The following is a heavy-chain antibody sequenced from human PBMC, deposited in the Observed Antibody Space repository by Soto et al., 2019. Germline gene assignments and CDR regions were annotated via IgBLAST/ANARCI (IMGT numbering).Heavy chain of an antibody. CDR3: AKREPVGVVVPAAMPGWFDP. Sequence: GGSLRLSCAASGFTFSSYAMSWVRQAPGKGLECVSAISGSGGSTYYADSVKGRFTISRDNSKNTLYLQMNSLRAEDTAVYYCAKREPVGVVVPAAMPGWFDPWGQGTLVTVSS. D-gene: IGHD2-2*01. CDR1: GFTFSSYA. CDR2: ISGSGGST. V-gene: IGHV3-23*01. J-gene: IGHJ5*02.